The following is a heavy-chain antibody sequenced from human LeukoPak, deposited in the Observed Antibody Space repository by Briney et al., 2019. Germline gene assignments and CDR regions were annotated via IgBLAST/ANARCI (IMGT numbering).Heavy chain of an antibody. V-gene: IGHV1-46*01. CDR3: ARADRLHGGPYLIGP. D-gene: IGHD2-21*01. CDR2: INPSGGST. J-gene: IGHJ5*02. CDR1: GYTFTSYY. Sequence: ASVKVSCKASGYTFTSYYMHWVRQAPGQGLEWMGIINPSGGSTSYAQKFQGRVTMTRDTSITTVYMELYRLTSDDTAIYYCARADRLHGGPYLIGPWGQGTLVTVFS.